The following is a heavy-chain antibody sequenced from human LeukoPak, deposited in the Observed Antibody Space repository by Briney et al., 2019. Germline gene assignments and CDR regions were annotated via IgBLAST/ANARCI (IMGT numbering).Heavy chain of an antibody. J-gene: IGHJ6*02. Sequence: SGGSLRLSCAASGFTFSSYGMHWVRQAPGKGLEWVAVIWYDGSNKYYADSVKGRFTISRDNSKNTLYLQMNSLRAEDTAVYYCARAEHIVVVTAIQAHLGYYYYGMDVWGQGTTVTVSS. CDR1: GFTFSSYG. CDR3: ARAEHIVVVTAIQAHLGYYYYGMDV. V-gene: IGHV3-33*01. D-gene: IGHD2-21*02. CDR2: IWYDGSNK.